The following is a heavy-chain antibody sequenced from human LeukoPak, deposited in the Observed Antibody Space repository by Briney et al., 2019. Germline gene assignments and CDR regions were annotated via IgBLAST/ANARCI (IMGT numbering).Heavy chain of an antibody. V-gene: IGHV3-23*01. Sequence: GGSLRLSCAASEFTFSSYAMNWVRQAPGKGLEWVSATSGSGSSTYYADSVKGRFTISRDNSKNTLYLQMNSLRAEDTALYYCAKSYSGSYDNYFDYWGQGTLVIVSS. D-gene: IGHD1-26*01. CDR1: EFTFSSYA. J-gene: IGHJ4*02. CDR3: AKSYSGSYDNYFDY. CDR2: TSGSGSST.